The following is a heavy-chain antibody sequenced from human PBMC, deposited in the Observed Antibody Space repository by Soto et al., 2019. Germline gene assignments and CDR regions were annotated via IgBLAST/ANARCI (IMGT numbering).Heavy chain of an antibody. J-gene: IGHJ4*02. V-gene: IGHV3-9*01. Sequence: EVQLVESGGGLVQPGRSLRLSCAASGFTFDDYAMHWVRQAPGKGLEWVSGISWNSGSIGYADSVKGRFTISRDNAKNSLYLQKNSLRAEDTALYYGAQDTTVERATMSHWGQGTLVTVSS. CDR1: GFTFDDYA. CDR2: ISWNSGSI. CDR3: AQDTTVERATMSH. D-gene: IGHD5-12*01.